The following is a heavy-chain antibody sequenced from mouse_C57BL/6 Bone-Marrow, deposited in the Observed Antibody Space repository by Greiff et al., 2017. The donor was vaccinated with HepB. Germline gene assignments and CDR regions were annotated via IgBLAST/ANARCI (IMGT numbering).Heavy chain of an antibody. D-gene: IGHD1-1*01. CDR2: IDPNSGGT. CDR3: ARGPSYGSRTWFAY. V-gene: IGHV1-72*01. J-gene: IGHJ3*01. Sequence: QVQLKQPGAELVKPGASVKLSCKASGYTFTSYWMHWVKQRPGRGLEWIGRIDPNSGGTKYNEKFKSKATLTVDKPSSTAYMQLSSLTSEDSAVYYCARGPSYGSRTWFAYWGQGTLVTVSA. CDR1: GYTFTSYW.